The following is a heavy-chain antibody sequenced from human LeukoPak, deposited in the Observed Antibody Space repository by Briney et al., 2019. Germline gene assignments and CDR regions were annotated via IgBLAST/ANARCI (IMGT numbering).Heavy chain of an antibody. Sequence: ASVKVSCKASGYTFTNSYLHWVRQAPGQGLEWMGILNPNSRSTTYAQKFRGRVTMTRDTSTSTAYMELTSLKFDDTAVYYCSRGRLWLGEYYFDFWGQGTLVRVSS. CDR2: LNPNSRST. CDR1: GYTFTNSY. J-gene: IGHJ4*02. CDR3: SRGRLWLGEYYFDF. D-gene: IGHD3-10*01. V-gene: IGHV1-46*01.